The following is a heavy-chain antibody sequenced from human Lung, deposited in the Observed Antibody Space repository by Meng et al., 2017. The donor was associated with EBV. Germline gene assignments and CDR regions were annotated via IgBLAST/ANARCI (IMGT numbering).Heavy chain of an antibody. J-gene: IGHJ4*02. V-gene: IGHV4-4*02. D-gene: IGHD3-3*01. CDR1: GGSISSGYF. CDR3: ARGKLSGYRYFDY. CDR2: IYHSGST. Sequence: QVQLQESGPGLVKPSQTLSLTCTVSGGSISSGYFWGWIRQPPGKGLEWIGEIYHSGSTNYNPSLKSRVTISVDKSKNQFSLKLSSVTAADTAVYYCARGKLSGYRYFDYWGQGTLVTVSS.